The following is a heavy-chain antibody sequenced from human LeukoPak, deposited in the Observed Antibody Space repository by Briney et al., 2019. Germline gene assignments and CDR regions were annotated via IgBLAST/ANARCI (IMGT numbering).Heavy chain of an antibody. V-gene: IGHV3-30*02. Sequence: GGSLRLSCAASGFTFSSYGMHWVRQAPGKGLEWVAFILYDGSNKYYADSVKGRFTISRDNSKNALYLQMNSLRAEDTAVYYCAKNDYGVNYFDYWGQGTLVTVSS. D-gene: IGHD4-17*01. CDR3: AKNDYGVNYFDY. CDR2: ILYDGSNK. J-gene: IGHJ4*02. CDR1: GFTFSSYG.